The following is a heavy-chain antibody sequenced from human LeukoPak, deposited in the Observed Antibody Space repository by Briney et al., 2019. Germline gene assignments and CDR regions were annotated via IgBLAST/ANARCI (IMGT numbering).Heavy chain of an antibody. CDR2: INWDGGST. CDR1: GFTFDDYG. CDR3: ARVYYDSSGYVY. V-gene: IGHV3-20*04. Sequence: PGGSLRLSCAASGFTFDDYGMSWVRQAPGKGLEWVSGINWDGGSTGYADSVKGRFTISRDNAKNSLYLQMNSLRAEDTALYYCARVYYDSSGYVYWGQGTLVTVSS. D-gene: IGHD3-22*01. J-gene: IGHJ4*02.